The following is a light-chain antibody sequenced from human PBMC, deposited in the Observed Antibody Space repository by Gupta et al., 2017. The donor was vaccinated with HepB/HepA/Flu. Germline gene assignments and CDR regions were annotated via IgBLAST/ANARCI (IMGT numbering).Light chain of an antibody. CDR1: QNVGRS. V-gene: IGKV6-21*02. CDR2: YAS. J-gene: IGKJ4*01. CDR3: HLWDSSPQA. Sequence: EIVLSQSPDFQSVAPTETVTITCRASQNVGRSLHWYHHKSGQSPKLVIKYASQDSAGVPSRFSGSGSGTDFTLIIKILEGEDAALYFCHLWDSSPQAFRGGTNVEIK.